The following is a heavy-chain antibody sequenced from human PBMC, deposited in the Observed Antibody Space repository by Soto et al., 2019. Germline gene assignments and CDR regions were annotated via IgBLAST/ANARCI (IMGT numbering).Heavy chain of an antibody. D-gene: IGHD4-4*01. CDR2: IYYSGST. CDR3: ARDTSVTPDYYYYGMDV. Sequence: QVQLQESGPGLVKPSQTMSLTCTVSGGYISSGGYYWSWIRQHPGKVLEWIGYIYYSGSTYYNPSLKCRVTISVDTSKNQFSLKLSSVTAADTAVYYCARDTSVTPDYYYYGMDVWGQGTTVTVSS. J-gene: IGHJ6*02. CDR1: GGYISSGGYY. V-gene: IGHV4-31*03.